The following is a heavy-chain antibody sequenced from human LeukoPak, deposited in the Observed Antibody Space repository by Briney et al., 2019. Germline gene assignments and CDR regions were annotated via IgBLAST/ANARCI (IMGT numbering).Heavy chain of an antibody. CDR2: IIPIFGTA. Sequence: ASVKVSCKASGGTFSSYAISWVRQAPGQGLEWMGGIIPIFGTANYAQKFQGRVTITTDESTSTAYMELSSLRSEDTAVYCCARDRNYYDSSGYRPYYYYYYMDVWGKGTTVTVSS. CDR1: GGTFSSYA. CDR3: ARDRNYYDSSGYRPYYYYYYMDV. V-gene: IGHV1-69*05. J-gene: IGHJ6*03. D-gene: IGHD3-22*01.